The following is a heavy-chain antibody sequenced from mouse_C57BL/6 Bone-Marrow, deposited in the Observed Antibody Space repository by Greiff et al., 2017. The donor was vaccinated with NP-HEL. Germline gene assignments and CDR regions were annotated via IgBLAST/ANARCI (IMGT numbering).Heavy chain of an antibody. CDR2: IRLKSDNYAT. V-gene: IGHV6-3*01. D-gene: IGHD1-1*01. Sequence: EVKLVESGGGLVQPGGSMKLSCVASGFTFSNYWMNWVRQSPEKGLEWVAQIRLKSDNYATPYAESVKGRFTISRDDSKSSVYLQMNNLRAEDTGIYYCTILFITTVVATPFDYWGQGTTLTVSS. CDR1: GFTFSNYW. CDR3: TILFITTVVATPFDY. J-gene: IGHJ2*01.